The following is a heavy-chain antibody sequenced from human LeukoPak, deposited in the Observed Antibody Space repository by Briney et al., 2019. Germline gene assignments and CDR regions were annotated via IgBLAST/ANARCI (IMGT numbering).Heavy chain of an antibody. V-gene: IGHV3-30*18. J-gene: IGHJ4*02. Sequence: GGSLRLSCAASGFDFSSNWMHWVRQAPGKGLEWVAAISSDGLNKFYGDSVKGRFTISRDTPKNTLYLQMDSLRPDDTAVYYCAKGHSSSWYYFGSWGQGTLVTVSS. D-gene: IGHD6-13*01. CDR3: AKGHSSSWYYFGS. CDR2: ISSDGLNK. CDR1: GFDFSSNW.